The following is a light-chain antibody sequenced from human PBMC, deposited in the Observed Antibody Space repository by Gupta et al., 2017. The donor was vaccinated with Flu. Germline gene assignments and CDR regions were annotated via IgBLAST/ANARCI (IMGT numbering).Light chain of an antibody. CDR3: QQSYSTPL. V-gene: IGKV1-39*01. CDR2: AAS. Sequence: DIQMTQSPSSLSASVGDRVTITCRASQSISSYLNWYQQKPGKAPKLLIYAASSLQSGVPSRFSGSGSGTDFTLTISSLQPEDFATYYWQQSYSTPLFGGGTXVEIK. CDR1: QSISSY. J-gene: IGKJ4*01.